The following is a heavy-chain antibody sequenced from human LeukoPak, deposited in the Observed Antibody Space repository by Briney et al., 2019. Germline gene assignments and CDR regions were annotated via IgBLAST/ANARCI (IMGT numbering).Heavy chain of an antibody. Sequence: GGSLRLSCAASGFTVSSNYMSWVRQAPGKGLEWVSAISGSGGSTYYADSVKGRFTISRDNSKNTLYLQMNSLRAEDTAVYYCAILPGGSSDYWGQGTLVTVSS. V-gene: IGHV3-23*01. CDR1: GFTVSSNY. J-gene: IGHJ4*02. CDR2: ISGSGGST. CDR3: AILPGGSSDY. D-gene: IGHD6-6*01.